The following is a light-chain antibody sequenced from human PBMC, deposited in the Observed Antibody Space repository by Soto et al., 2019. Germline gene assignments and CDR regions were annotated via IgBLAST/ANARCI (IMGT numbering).Light chain of an antibody. J-gene: IGKJ3*01. Sequence: EIVLTQSPGTLSLSPGERATLSCRASEAISSNCLVWYQVKSGRAPRVLIHSASIRATDIPDRFSGGGSGTDFSRTISRLQREDFGVYYCQICGSPPFTVGPGTQVHIK. CDR1: EAISSNC. CDR3: QICGSPPFT. CDR2: SAS. V-gene: IGKV3-20*01.